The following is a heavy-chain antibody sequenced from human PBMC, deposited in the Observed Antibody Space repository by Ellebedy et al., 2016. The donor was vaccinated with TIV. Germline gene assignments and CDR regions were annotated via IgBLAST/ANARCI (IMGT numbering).Heavy chain of an antibody. Sequence: GESLKISCAASGFTFSDYSMNWVRQAPGKGLEWVSSISSSGNYRYHGDSVKGRFTISRDNAKNSLYLQMNSLRAEDTAVYYCARENKLGDTWGFDRWGQGTLVTVSS. CDR3: ARENKLGDTWGFDR. CDR2: ISSSGNYR. V-gene: IGHV3-21*01. D-gene: IGHD7-27*01. CDR1: GFTFSDYS. J-gene: IGHJ4*02.